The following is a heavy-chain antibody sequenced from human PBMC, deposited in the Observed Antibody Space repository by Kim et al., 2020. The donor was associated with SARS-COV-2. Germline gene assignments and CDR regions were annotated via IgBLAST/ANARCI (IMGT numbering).Heavy chain of an antibody. V-gene: IGHV3-30*04. CDR1: GFNFSAYA. J-gene: IGHJ4*01. Sequence: GGSLRLFCAASGFNFSAYALHWVRQPPGKGLEWVAVISYDGRNKYYADSVRGRFSISRDNSKKTQYLQMSSLRVEDRAIYYCVRGNSAYDWVYYWGQVT. D-gene: IGHD5-12*01. CDR3: VRGNSAYDWVYY. CDR2: ISYDGRNK.